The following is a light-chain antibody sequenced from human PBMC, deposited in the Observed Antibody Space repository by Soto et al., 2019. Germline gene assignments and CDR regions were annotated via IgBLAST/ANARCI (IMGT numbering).Light chain of an antibody. CDR3: CSYAGSYTYV. J-gene: IGLJ1*01. CDR2: DVT. CDR1: SSDVGDYNY. Sequence: QSALTQPRSVSGSPGQSVTISCTGTSSDVGDYNYVSWYQQHPGRAPKLMIYDVTNRPSGVPDRFSGSKSDNTASLTISGLQAEDEADDYCCSYAGSYTYVFGTGTKLTVL. V-gene: IGLV2-11*01.